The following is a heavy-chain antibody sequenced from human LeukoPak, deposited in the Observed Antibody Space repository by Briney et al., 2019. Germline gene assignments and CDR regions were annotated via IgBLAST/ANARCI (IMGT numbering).Heavy chain of an antibody. D-gene: IGHD6-6*01. CDR2: INQSGST. CDR3: ARDFSSSSTVYYYYLDV. Sequence: PSETLSLTCAVYDGSFSGYYWSWIRQPPGKGLEWIGEINQSGSTNYNPSLKSRVTISVDTSKNQFSLKLSSVTAADTAIYYCARDFSSSSTVYYYYLDVWGKGTTVTVSS. J-gene: IGHJ6*03. CDR1: DGSFSGYY. V-gene: IGHV4-34*01.